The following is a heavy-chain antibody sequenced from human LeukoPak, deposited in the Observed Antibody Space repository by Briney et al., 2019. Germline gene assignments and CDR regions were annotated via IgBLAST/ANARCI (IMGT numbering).Heavy chain of an antibody. CDR3: ARGRXYXXNXXY. CDR2: ISRRGSSL. Sequence: GGSLRLSCAASGFTFSNYAMSWVRQAPGKGLEWFSSISRRGSSLSYANSVKGRFTISRANAKNSLSLKMNSLRAEDAPVYYCARGRXYXXNXXYWGQXTLVXVSS. J-gene: IGHJ4*02. D-gene: IGHD4-11*01. CDR1: GFTFSNYA. V-gene: IGHV3-21*01.